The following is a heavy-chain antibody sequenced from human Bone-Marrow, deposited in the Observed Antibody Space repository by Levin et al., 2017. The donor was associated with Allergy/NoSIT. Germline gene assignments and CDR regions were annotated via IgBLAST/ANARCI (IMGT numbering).Heavy chain of an antibody. V-gene: IGHV1-2*02. CDR1: GYTFTKYY. D-gene: IGHD3-10*01. CDR2: INANSGVT. Sequence: GESLKISCKASGYTFTKYYVHWVRQAPGQGLEWVGRINANSGVTIYARKFQGRVTMTRDTSVTTAYMELRRVTSDDTAMYYCARDYYGSGSPFDYWGQGTLVTVSS. CDR3: ARDYYGSGSPFDY. J-gene: IGHJ4*02.